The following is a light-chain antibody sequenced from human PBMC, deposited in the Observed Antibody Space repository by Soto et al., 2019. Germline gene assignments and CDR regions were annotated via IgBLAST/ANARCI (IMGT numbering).Light chain of an antibody. CDR2: EGS. J-gene: IGLJ2*01. V-gene: IGLV2-23*01. CDR1: SSDVGSYNL. CDR3: CSFVGSSTVV. Sequence: QSALTQPASVSGSPGQSITISCTGTSSDVGSYNLVSWYQQHPGKAPKLMIYEGSKRPSGVSNLFSGYKSGNTASLTISGLQTEDEADYYCCSFVGSSTVVFGGGTKLTVL.